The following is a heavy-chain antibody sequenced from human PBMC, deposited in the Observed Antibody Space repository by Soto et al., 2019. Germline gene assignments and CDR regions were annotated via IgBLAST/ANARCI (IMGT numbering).Heavy chain of an antibody. CDR3: VSAINGYFEY. J-gene: IGHJ4*02. CDR1: GHSFVTHW. Sequence: GESLKISCKGSGHSFVTHWIGWVRQMPGKGLEWMGIIYPGDSETKYSPSFQGQVTISADKSISTAYLQWSSLKASDTALYYCVSAINGYFEYWGQGTLVTVSS. V-gene: IGHV5-51*01. CDR2: IYPGDSET. D-gene: IGHD2-8*01.